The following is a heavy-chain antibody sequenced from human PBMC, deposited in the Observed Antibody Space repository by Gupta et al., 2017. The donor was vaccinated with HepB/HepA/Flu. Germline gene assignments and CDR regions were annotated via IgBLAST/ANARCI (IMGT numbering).Heavy chain of an antibody. D-gene: IGHD2-2*01. CDR2: ISRSATTV. J-gene: IGHJ4*02. Sequence: EVRLVESGGDLVQPGGSLRLSCAASGFTFSNYDINWVRQAPGKGLEWVSCISRSATTVYYADSVKGRFTISRDNAKNSLYLQMNSLRAEDTAVYYCATIGTSSDYWGQGTLVTVSS. V-gene: IGHV3-48*03. CDR1: GFTFSNYD. CDR3: ATIGTSSDY.